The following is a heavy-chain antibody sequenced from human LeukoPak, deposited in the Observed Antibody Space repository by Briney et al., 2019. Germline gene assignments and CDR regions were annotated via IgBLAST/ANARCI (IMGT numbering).Heavy chain of an antibody. V-gene: IGHV3-23*01. Sequence: PGGSLRLSCAASGFTFSNYAMTWARQAPGKGLEWVSAISGSGGSTYYADSVKGRFTISRDSSKNALYLQMNTLRAEDTAVYYCARDEYSSSLDYWGQGTLVTVSS. CDR2: ISGSGGST. J-gene: IGHJ4*02. D-gene: IGHD6-6*01. CDR3: ARDEYSSSLDY. CDR1: GFTFSNYA.